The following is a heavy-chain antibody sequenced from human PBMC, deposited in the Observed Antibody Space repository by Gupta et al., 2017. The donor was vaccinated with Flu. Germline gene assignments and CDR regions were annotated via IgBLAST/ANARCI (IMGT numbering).Heavy chain of an antibody. CDR2: SVVGSDNR. CDR3: AALAAGGDYFDY. Sequence: QMQLVQSGPEVKKPGTSGKVSCKASGFTFTSSVIQWVRQARGQRLEWMGWSVVGSDNRNYAQRFQGRVTSTRDMSTRTAYMELRSLKSEDTAVYYCAALAAGGDYFDYWGQGTLVAVSS. J-gene: IGHJ4*02. D-gene: IGHD6-13*01. V-gene: IGHV1-58*02. CDR1: GFTFTSSV.